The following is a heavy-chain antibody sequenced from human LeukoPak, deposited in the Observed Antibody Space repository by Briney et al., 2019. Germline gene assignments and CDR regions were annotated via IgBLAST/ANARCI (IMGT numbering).Heavy chain of an antibody. CDR2: IDYDSSHI. V-gene: IGHV3-21*01. Sequence: GGSLRLSCAASGFTFSNSAMKWVRQVPGKGVEWVSSIDYDSSHIYYAASVRGRFTISRDNARNSVYLQMNSLRVEDTAVYYCARDPLRYLRVGHYDYWGQGTLVAVSS. J-gene: IGHJ4*02. CDR3: ARDPLRYLRVGHYDY. CDR1: GFTFSNSA. D-gene: IGHD3-9*01.